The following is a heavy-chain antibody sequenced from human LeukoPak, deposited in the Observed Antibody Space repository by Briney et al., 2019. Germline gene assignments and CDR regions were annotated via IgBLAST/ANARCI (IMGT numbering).Heavy chain of an antibody. CDR3: AHSPGDYVGNHYFDY. V-gene: IGHV2-5*01. D-gene: IGHD4-23*01. Sequence: SGPTLVKPTQTLTLTCTFSGFSLSTSGVGVGWIRQPPGKALEWLALIYWNDDKRYSPSLKSRLTITKDTSKDQVVLTMTNMDPVDTATYYCAHSPGDYVGNHYFDYWGQGTLVTVSS. CDR2: IYWNDDK. J-gene: IGHJ4*02. CDR1: GFSLSTSGVG.